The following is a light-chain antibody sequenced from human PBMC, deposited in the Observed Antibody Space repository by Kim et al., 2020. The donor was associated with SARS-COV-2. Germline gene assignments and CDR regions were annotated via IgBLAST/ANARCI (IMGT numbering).Light chain of an antibody. CDR1: QNIYKD. CDR2: AAS. CDR3: QQHNTYPIT. V-gene: IGKV1-17*01. Sequence: ASVGDRVTITCRASQNIYKDLNWYQHKPGKAPKLLIYAASSLQSGVPSRFSGSGSGTEFTLTISSLQPEDFASYYCQQHNTYPITFGQGTRLEIK. J-gene: IGKJ5*01.